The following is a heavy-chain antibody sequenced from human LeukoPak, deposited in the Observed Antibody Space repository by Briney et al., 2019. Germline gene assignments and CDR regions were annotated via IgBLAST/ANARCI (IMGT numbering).Heavy chain of an antibody. CDR3: AKDEVDY. V-gene: IGHV3-23*01. CDR2: NSYSGDST. J-gene: IGHJ4*02. Sequence: PGGSLRLSCAASGFTFRNYAMSWVRQAPGKGLEWVSTNSYSGDSTYYADSVKGRFTISRDNSKNTLYLQMNSLRAEDTAVYYCAKDEVDYWGQGTLVTVSS. CDR1: GFTFRNYA.